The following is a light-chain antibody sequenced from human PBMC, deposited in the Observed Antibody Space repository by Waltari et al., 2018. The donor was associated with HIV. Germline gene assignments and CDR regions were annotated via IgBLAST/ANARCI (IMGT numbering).Light chain of an antibody. J-gene: IGLJ2*01. CDR3: QSYDSSLSGVV. Sequence: QSVLTQPPSVSGAPGQRVTISCTGSSSNIGAGYDVHWYQNLPGTAPKLLISGNANRPSGVPDRFSGSKSGTSASLAITGLQAEDEADYYCQSYDSSLSGVVFGAGTKLTVL. CDR1: SSNIGAGYD. CDR2: GNA. V-gene: IGLV1-40*01.